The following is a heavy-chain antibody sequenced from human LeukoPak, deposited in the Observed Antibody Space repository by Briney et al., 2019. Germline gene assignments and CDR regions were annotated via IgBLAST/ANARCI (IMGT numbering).Heavy chain of an antibody. CDR2: IKQDGSEK. CDR1: GFTFSSYG. CDR3: ARGYSGYD. Sequence: GGSLRLPCAASGFTFSSYGMHWVRQAPGKGLEWVANIKQDGSEKYYVDSVKGRFTISRDNAKNSLYLQMNSLRAEDTAVYYCARGYSGYDWGQGTLVTVSS. D-gene: IGHD5-12*01. J-gene: IGHJ4*02. V-gene: IGHV3-7*04.